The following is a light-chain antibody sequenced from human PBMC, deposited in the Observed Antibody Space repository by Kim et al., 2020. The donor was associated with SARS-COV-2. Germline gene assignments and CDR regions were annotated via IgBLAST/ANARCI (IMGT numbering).Light chain of an antibody. CDR1: QDISNY. V-gene: IGKV1-33*01. Sequence: DIQLTQSPSSLSASVGDRVTITCQASQDISNYLNWYQHTPGKAPRLLLYDASNLETGVPSRFSGSGSGTDFSFTITSLQPEDFATYYCQQYNNLPRTFGQGTKVEI. CDR3: QQYNNLPRT. CDR2: DAS. J-gene: IGKJ2*01.